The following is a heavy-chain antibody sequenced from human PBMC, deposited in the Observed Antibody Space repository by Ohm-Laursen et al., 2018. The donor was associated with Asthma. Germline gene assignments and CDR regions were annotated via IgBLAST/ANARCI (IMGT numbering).Heavy chain of an antibody. V-gene: IGHV3-9*01. D-gene: IGHD3-16*01. CDR1: GFTFSSYA. J-gene: IGHJ3*02. CDR2: ISWNSGSI. Sequence: SLRLSCAASGFTFSSYAMHWVRQAPGKGLEWVSGISWNSGSIGYADSVKGRFTISRDNAKNSLYLQMSSLRAEDTALYYCAKEIRGFAFDIWGQGTMVTVSS. CDR3: AKEIRGFAFDI.